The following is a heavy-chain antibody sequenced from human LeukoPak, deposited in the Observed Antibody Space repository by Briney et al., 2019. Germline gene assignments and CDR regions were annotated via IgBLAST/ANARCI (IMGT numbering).Heavy chain of an antibody. CDR3: ASGIVVVPARGAFDI. CDR1: GFTFSSYA. V-gene: IGHV3-30-3*01. CDR2: ISYDGSNK. J-gene: IGHJ3*02. Sequence: PGGSLRLSCAASGFTFSSYAMHWVRQAPGKGLEWVAVISYDGSNKYYADSVKGRFTISRDNSKNTLYLQMNSLRAEDTAVYYCASGIVVVPARGAFDIWGQRTMVTVST. D-gene: IGHD2-2*01.